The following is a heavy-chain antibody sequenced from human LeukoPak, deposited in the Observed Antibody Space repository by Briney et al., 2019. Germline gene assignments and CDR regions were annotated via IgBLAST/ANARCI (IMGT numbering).Heavy chain of an antibody. J-gene: IGHJ4*02. CDR3: ARTGDSGYDLFDY. CDR2: INHSGST. CDR1: GGSFSGYY. D-gene: IGHD5-12*01. Sequence: PSETLSLTCAVYGGSFSGYYWSWIRQPAGKGLEWIGEINHSGSTNYNPSLKSRVTISVDTSKNQFSLKLSSVTAADTAVYYCARTGDSGYDLFDYWGQGTLVTVSS. V-gene: IGHV4-34*01.